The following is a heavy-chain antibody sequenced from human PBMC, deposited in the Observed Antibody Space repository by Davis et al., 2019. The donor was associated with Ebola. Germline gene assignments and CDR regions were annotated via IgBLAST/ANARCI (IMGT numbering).Heavy chain of an antibody. CDR3: ARDSGYDYGGYYYYGMDV. J-gene: IGHJ6*02. Sequence: GGSLRLSCAASGFTFSSYGMHWIRQAPGKGLEWVSSISSSSSYIYYADSVKGRFTISRDNAKNSLYLQMNSLRAEDTAVYYCARDSGYDYGGYYYYGMDVWGQGTTVTVSS. CDR2: ISSSSSYI. D-gene: IGHD5-12*01. V-gene: IGHV3-21*01. CDR1: GFTFSSYG.